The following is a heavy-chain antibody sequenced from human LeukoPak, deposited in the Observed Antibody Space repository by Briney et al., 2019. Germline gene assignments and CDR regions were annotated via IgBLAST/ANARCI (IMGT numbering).Heavy chain of an antibody. Sequence: ASVTVSCKVSGYTLTELSMHWVRQAPGKGLGWMGGFDPEDGETIYAQKFQGRVTMTEDTSTDTAYMELSSLRSEDTAVYYCATWDKAAAGTYYYYGMDVWGQGTTVTVSS. CDR2: FDPEDGET. J-gene: IGHJ6*02. D-gene: IGHD6-13*01. CDR3: ATWDKAAAGTYYYYGMDV. V-gene: IGHV1-24*01. CDR1: GYTLTELS.